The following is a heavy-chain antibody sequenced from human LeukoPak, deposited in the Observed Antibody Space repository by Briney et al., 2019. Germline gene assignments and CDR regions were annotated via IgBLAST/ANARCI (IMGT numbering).Heavy chain of an antibody. D-gene: IGHD1-1*01. CDR2: INPNSGGT. V-gene: IGHV1-2*02. J-gene: IGHJ6*03. CDR1: GYTFTGYY. Sequence: ASVKAFCKASGYTFTGYYMHWVRQAPGQGLEWMGWINPNSGGTNYAQKFQGRVTMTRDTSISTAYMELSRLRSDDTAVYYCARDKQLDWAHYYYSYMDVWGKGTTVTVSS. CDR3: ARDKQLDWAHYYYSYMDV.